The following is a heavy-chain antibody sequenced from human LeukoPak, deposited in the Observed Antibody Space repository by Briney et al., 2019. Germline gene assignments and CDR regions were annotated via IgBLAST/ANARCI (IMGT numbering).Heavy chain of an antibody. D-gene: IGHD1-26*01. CDR2: IKSKTDGGTT. CDR3: TTVVGMSRDLDY. CDR1: GFTFSNYW. J-gene: IGHJ4*02. Sequence: PGGSLRLSCAASGFTFSNYWMHWVRQAPGKGLEWVGRIKSKTDGGTTDYAAPVKGRFTISRDDSKNTLYLQMNSLKTEDTAVYYCTTVVGMSRDLDYWGQGTLVTVSS. V-gene: IGHV3-15*01.